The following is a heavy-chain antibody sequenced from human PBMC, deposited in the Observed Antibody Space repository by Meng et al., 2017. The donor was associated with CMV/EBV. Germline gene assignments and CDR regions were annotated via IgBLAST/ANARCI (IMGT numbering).Heavy chain of an antibody. Sequence: SETLSLTCTVSGGSISSSSYYWGWIRQPPGKGPEWIGSIYYSGSTYYNPSLKSRVTISVDTSKNQFSLKLSSVTAADTAVYYCASYGYSGYYYYYGMDVWGQGTTVTVSS. J-gene: IGHJ6*02. V-gene: IGHV4-39*07. D-gene: IGHD5-12*01. CDR2: IYYSGST. CDR1: GGSISSSSYY. CDR3: ASYGYSGYYYYYGMDV.